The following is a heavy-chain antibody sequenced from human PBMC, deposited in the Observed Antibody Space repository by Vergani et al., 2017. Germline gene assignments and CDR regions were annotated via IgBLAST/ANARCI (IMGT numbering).Heavy chain of an antibody. CDR2: INPSSGGT. D-gene: IGHD3-10*01. V-gene: IGHV1-2*06. Sequence: QVQLVQSGAEVKTPGASVKVSCKASGYTFTGYYIHWVRQAPGQGLEWMGRINPSSGGTNCAQKFQGRVTMTGDTSISTAYMDLDSLRSDDTAAYYCARGGYYGSGSYPDDYWGQGTLVTVSS. CDR3: ARGGYYGSGSYPDDY. J-gene: IGHJ4*02. CDR1: GYTFTGYY.